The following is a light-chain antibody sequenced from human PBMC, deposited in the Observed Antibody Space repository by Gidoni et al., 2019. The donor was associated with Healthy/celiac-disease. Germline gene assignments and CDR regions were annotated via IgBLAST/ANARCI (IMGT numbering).Light chain of an antibody. Sequence: DRVTITCRASQSISSYLNWYQQKPGKAPKLLIYAASSLQSGVPSRFSGSGSGTDFTLTISSLQPEDFATYYCQQSYSTPPLTFGGGTKVEIK. CDR2: AAS. CDR1: QSISSY. J-gene: IGKJ4*01. CDR3: QQSYSTPPLT. V-gene: IGKV1-39*01.